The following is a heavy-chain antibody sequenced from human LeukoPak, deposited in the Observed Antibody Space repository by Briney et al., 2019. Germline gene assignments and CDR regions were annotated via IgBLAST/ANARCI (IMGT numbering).Heavy chain of an antibody. D-gene: IGHD6-19*01. V-gene: IGHV3-23*01. CDR1: GFTFTNYA. J-gene: IGHJ4*02. CDR3: AKELYGWYYDY. Sequence: GGSLRLSCAASGFTFTNYAMNWVRQAPGKGLEWVSAISGSDGSTNYADSVKGRFSISRDNSKNTLYLHMKSLTAEDTAVYYCAKELYGWYYDYWGQGTLVTVSS. CDR2: ISGSDGST.